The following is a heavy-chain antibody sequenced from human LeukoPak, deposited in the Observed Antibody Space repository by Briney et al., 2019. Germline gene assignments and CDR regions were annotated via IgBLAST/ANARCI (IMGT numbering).Heavy chain of an antibody. J-gene: IGHJ4*02. CDR1: GFTFSDYY. CDR3: ASTQEEDSGWYFDY. V-gene: IGHV3-11*04. D-gene: IGHD6-19*01. CDR2: ISSSGSTI. Sequence: TGGSLRLSCAASGFTFSDYYMSWICQAPGKGLEWVSYISSSGSTIYYADSVKGRFTISRDNAKNSLYLQMNSLRAEDTAVYYCASTQEEDSGWYFDYWGQGTLVTVSS.